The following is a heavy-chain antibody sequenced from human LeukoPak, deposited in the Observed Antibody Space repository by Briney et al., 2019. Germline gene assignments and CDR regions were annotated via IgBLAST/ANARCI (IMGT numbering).Heavy chain of an antibody. J-gene: IGHJ4*02. D-gene: IGHD5-24*01. Sequence: LGESLKISCKGSGYSFSNYWVGWVRQMPGKGLEWMGIIYPGDSDIEYSPSFQGQVTISADKSITTAFLQWSSLKASDTAINYCARGPWVNYYFDYWGQGTLVTVSS. V-gene: IGHV5-51*01. CDR2: IYPGDSDI. CDR3: ARGPWVNYYFDY. CDR1: GYSFSNYW.